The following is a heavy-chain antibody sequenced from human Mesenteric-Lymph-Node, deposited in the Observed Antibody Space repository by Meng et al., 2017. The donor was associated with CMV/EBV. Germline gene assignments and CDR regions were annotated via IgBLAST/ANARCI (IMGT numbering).Heavy chain of an antibody. CDR3: AGVPYSSGWRRFDY. CDR2: ISAYNGNT. Sequence: SGYTFTSYGISWVRQAPGQGLECMGWISAYNGNTNYAQKLQGRVTMTTDTSTSRAYMELRSLISDDTAVYYCAGVPYSSGWRRFDYWGQGTLVTVSS. D-gene: IGHD6-19*01. V-gene: IGHV1-18*04. J-gene: IGHJ4*02. CDR1: GYTFTSYG.